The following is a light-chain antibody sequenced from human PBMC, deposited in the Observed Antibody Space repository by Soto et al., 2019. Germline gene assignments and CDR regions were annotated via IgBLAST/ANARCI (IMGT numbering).Light chain of an antibody. CDR2: AAS. CDR1: QSISSY. Sequence: DIQMTQSPSSLSASVGDRVTITCRASQSISSYLNWYQQKPGKAPKLLIYAASSLQSGVPSRFSGSGSGTEFTLTISSLQPEDFATYYCQQSYSPTGTFGQGTKVESK. J-gene: IGKJ1*01. CDR3: QQSYSPTGT. V-gene: IGKV1-39*01.